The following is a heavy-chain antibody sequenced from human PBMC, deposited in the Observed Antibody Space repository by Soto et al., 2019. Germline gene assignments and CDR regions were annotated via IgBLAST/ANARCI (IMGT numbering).Heavy chain of an antibody. CDR2: ISYDGSIK. D-gene: IGHD1-7*01. Sequence: GGSLRLSCAASGFTFSSYAMSWVRQAPGKGLEWVAVISYDGSIKYYADSVRGRFTISRDNSKNTLYLQMNSLRTEDTAVYYCARTYNWNYDAFGIWGQGTMVTVSS. J-gene: IGHJ3*02. CDR1: GFTFSSYA. CDR3: ARTYNWNYDAFGI. V-gene: IGHV3-30-3*01.